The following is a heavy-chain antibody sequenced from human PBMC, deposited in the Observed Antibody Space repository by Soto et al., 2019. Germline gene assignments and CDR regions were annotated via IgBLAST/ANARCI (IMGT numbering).Heavy chain of an antibody. V-gene: IGHV3-33*01. CDR3: ARDRVGIAAAGRINWFDP. Sequence: PGGSLRLSCAASGFTFSSYGMHWVRQAPGKGLEWVAVIWYDGSNKYYADSVKGRFTISRDNSKNTLYLQMNSLRAEDTAVYYCARDRVGIAAAGRINWFDPWGQGTLVTVS. J-gene: IGHJ5*02. CDR1: GFTFSSYG. D-gene: IGHD6-13*01. CDR2: IWYDGSNK.